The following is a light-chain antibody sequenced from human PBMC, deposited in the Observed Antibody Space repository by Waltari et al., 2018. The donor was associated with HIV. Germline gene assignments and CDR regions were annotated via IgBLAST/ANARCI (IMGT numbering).Light chain of an antibody. CDR1: SSDVGAYNY. J-gene: IGLJ1*01. Sequence: QSALTQPASVSGSPGQSITISCTGTSSDVGAYNYVSWYQQHPGKAPKLMIYEDSNRPSGGSDRFSGSKSGNTASLTITGLQSEDEADYYCSSYTTSNTYVFGTGTKVTVL. V-gene: IGLV2-14*01. CDR3: SSYTTSNTYV. CDR2: EDS.